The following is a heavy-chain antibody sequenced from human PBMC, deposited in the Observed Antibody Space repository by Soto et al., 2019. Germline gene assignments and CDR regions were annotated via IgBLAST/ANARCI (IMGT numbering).Heavy chain of an antibody. D-gene: IGHD5-12*01. CDR3: AGYSGYDFPYYFDY. Sequence: SETLSLTCTVSGGSISSGGYYWSWIRQHPGKGLEWIGYIYYSGSTYYNPSLKSRVTISVDTSKNQFSLKLSPVTAADTAVYYCAGYSGYDFPYYFDYWGQGTLVTVSS. J-gene: IGHJ4*02. CDR1: GGSISSGGYY. CDR2: IYYSGST. V-gene: IGHV4-31*03.